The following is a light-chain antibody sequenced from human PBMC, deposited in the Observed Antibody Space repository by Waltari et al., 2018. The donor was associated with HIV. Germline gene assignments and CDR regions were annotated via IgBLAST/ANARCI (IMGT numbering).Light chain of an antibody. CDR1: SSNIGSNT. CDR2: SYN. CDR3: ASWDDSLNGYV. Sequence: QSVLTQPPSASGTPGQRVTISCSGSSSNIGSNTENWYQQLPGTAPKLLIYSYNQRPSGVPDRVSGSKSGTSASLAISGLQSEDEAHYYCASWDDSLNGYVFGTGTKVTVL. V-gene: IGLV1-44*01. J-gene: IGLJ1*01.